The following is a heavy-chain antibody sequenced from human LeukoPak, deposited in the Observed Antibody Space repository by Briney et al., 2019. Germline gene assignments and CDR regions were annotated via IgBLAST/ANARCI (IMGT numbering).Heavy chain of an antibody. Sequence: GGSLRLSCAASGFTFSNAWMSWVRQAPGKGLEWVGRIKSKTDGGTTDYAAPVKGRFSISRDDSKNTLYLQMNRLKTEDTAVYYCSTEIAAASWGDWGQGTLVTVSS. CDR2: IKSKTDGGTT. J-gene: IGHJ4*02. CDR1: GFTFSNAW. D-gene: IGHD6-13*01. V-gene: IGHV3-15*01. CDR3: STEIAAASWGD.